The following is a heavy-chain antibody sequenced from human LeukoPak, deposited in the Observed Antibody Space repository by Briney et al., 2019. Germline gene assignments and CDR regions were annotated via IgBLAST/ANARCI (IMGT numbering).Heavy chain of an antibody. CDR2: ISGSVGST. D-gene: IGHD2-21*02. V-gene: IGHV3-23*01. J-gene: IGHJ4*02. CDR1: GFTFSSDA. Sequence: GGSLRLACAAAGFTFSSDAMSWVRHAPGKGREWVSAISGSVGSTYYADSVKGRFTISRDTSKNTLYLQMNRLRAEDTAVYYCAKDSVVVTAIWIVGPTTGDYWGQGTLVTVSS. CDR3: AKDSVVVTAIWIVGPTTGDY.